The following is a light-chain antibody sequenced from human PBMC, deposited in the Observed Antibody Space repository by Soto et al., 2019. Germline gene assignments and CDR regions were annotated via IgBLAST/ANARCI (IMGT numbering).Light chain of an antibody. J-gene: IGKJ4*01. V-gene: IGKV3-11*01. CDR2: DVS. CDR1: QNINTY. Sequence: VLTQSPATLSLSPGERATLSCRASQNINTYLAWYQQKPGQAPRLLIYDVSNRATGIPARFSGSGSGTDFTLTISSLEPEDFGVYYCQQRSNWPLTFGGGTKVEI. CDR3: QQRSNWPLT.